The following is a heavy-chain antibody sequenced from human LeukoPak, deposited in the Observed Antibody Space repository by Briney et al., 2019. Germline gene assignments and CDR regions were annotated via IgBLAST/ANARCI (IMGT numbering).Heavy chain of an antibody. CDR2: IYYSGST. CDR1: GGSFSGYY. J-gene: IGHJ6*03. Sequence: PSETLSLTCAVYGGSFSGYYWSWIRQPPGKGLEWIGSIYYSGSTYYNPSLKSRVTISVDTSKNQFSLKLSSVTAADTAVYYCAREVAARPYYYYYYMDVWGKGTTVTVSS. V-gene: IGHV4-34*01. D-gene: IGHD6-6*01. CDR3: AREVAARPYYYYYYMDV.